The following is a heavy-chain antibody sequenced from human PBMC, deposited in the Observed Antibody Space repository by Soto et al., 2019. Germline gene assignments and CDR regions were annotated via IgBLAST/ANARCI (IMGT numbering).Heavy chain of an antibody. CDR1: GGSISSGAYY. D-gene: IGHD5-18*01. CDR2: IYYSGST. CDR3: ARVHLTDSYGSLGYYYGMDV. J-gene: IGHJ6*02. Sequence: QVQLQESGPGLVKPSQTLSLTCTVSGGSISSGAYYWSWIRQPPGKGLEWIGYIYYSGSTYYNPSLKSRVTISVDTSKNQFSLKLSSVTAADTAVYYCARVHLTDSYGSLGYYYGMDVWGQGTTVTVSS. V-gene: IGHV4-30-4*01.